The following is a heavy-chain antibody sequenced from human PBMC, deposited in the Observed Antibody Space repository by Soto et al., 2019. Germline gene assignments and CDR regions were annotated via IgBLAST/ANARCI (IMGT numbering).Heavy chain of an antibody. CDR1: GFTFSGSA. J-gene: IGHJ6*03. V-gene: IGHV3-73*01. CDR3: TREDIVVVPAAIEDYYYYYMDV. CDR2: IRSKANSYAT. Sequence: GGSLRLSCAASGFTFSGSAMHWVRQASGKGLEWVGRIRSKANSYATAYAASVKGRFTISRDDSKNTAYLQMNSLKTEDTAVYYCTREDIVVVPAAIEDYYYYYMDVWGKGTTVTVSS. D-gene: IGHD2-2*01.